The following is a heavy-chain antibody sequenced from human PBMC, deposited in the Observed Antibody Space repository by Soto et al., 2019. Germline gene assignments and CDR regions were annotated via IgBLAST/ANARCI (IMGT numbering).Heavy chain of an antibody. CDR2: IYYSGST. J-gene: IGHJ6*02. Sequence: SETLSLTCTVSGGSISSGDYYWSWIRQPPGKGLEWIGYIYYSGSTYYNPSLKSRVTVSVDTSKNQFSLKLSSVTAADTAVYYCARGPTIPYYYGMDVWGQGTTVTVSS. CDR3: ARGPTIPYYYGMDV. CDR1: GGSISSGDYY. D-gene: IGHD3-10*01. V-gene: IGHV4-30-4*01.